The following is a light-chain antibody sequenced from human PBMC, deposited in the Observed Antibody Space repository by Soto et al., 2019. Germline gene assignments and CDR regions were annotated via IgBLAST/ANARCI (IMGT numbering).Light chain of an antibody. CDR2: GAS. Sequence: EIVMTQSPATLSVSPGERATLSCRASQSVSSNLAWYQQKPGQAPRLLIYGASTRPTDIPARFSGSGSGTEFTLTISSLQSEDFAVYYCQQYNNWPPLTFGGGTKVEIK. CDR3: QQYNNWPPLT. V-gene: IGKV3-15*01. J-gene: IGKJ4*01. CDR1: QSVSSN.